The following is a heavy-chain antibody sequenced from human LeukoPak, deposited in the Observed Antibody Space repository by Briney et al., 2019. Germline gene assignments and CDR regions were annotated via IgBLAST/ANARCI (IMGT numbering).Heavy chain of an antibody. V-gene: IGHV3-53*05. D-gene: IGHD6-13*01. CDR1: GLTVGGNY. J-gene: IGHJ4*02. CDR2: IYSGGTT. CDR3: AKDRVPYSSSWYHPDY. Sequence: GSLRLSCVLSGLTVGGNYMSWVRQAPGGGLEWVSTIYSGGTTYYADSVKGRFIISRDNSKNTLFLQMNSLRAEDTALYYCAKDRVPYSSSWYHPDYWSQGTLVTASS.